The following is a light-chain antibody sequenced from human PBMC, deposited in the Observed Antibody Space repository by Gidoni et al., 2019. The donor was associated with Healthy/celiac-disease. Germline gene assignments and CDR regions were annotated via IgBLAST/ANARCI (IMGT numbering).Light chain of an antibody. V-gene: IGKV3-11*01. J-gene: IGKJ4*01. CDR1: QSVSSY. CDR3: QQRSNWLT. CDR2: DAS. Sequence: EIVLTQSPATLSLSPGERATLSCRASQSVSSYLAWYQQKPGQAPSPLIYDASNRAIVIPARFSGSGSGTNFTLTISSLEPEDFAVYYCQQRSNWLTFGGGTKVEIK.